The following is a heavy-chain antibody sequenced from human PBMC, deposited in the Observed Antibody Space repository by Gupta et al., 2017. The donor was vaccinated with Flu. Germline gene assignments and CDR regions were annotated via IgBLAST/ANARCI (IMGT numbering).Heavy chain of an antibody. D-gene: IGHD3-10*01. J-gene: IGHJ4*02. Sequence: EVQLVESGGIVVQPGGSLRLSCAASGFMFEDYAMQWVRQAPGKGLEWVALIKWGSGSSYYGDSVKGRFTISRDNRKNSLYLQMHSLRLEDTALYYCARAYSSGSYPVGYWGQGTLVTVSS. CDR3: ARAYSSGSYPVGY. V-gene: IGHV3-43D*04. CDR2: IKWGSGSS. CDR1: GFMFEDYA.